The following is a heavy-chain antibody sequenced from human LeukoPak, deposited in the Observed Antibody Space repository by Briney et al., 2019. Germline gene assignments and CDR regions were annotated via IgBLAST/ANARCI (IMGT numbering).Heavy chain of an antibody. V-gene: IGHV3-23*01. CDR3: ATTKQARRYFDY. CDR2: INPSGGNT. D-gene: IGHD1-1*01. J-gene: IGHJ4*02. CDR1: DFTFSSNP. Sequence: GGSLRLSCAGSDFTFSSNPLSWVRQAPGKGLEWVSAINPSGGNTYYADSVRGRLTISRDNSKNTLYLQMNTLRAEDTAVYYCATTKQARRYFDYWGQGTLVTVSS.